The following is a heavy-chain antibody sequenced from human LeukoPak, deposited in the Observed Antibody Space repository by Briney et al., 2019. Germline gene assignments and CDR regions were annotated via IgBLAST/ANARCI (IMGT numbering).Heavy chain of an antibody. Sequence: GGSLRLSCAASGFTFTSHAMSWVRQAPGKGLEWVSIISGSGDGTYYADSVKGRFTISRDNSKNTLYLQMNSLRADDTAVYYCAKESGYDVDFDYWGQGTLVTVSS. J-gene: IGHJ4*02. V-gene: IGHV3-23*01. D-gene: IGHD5-12*01. CDR1: GFTFTSHA. CDR3: AKESGYDVDFDY. CDR2: ISGSGDGT.